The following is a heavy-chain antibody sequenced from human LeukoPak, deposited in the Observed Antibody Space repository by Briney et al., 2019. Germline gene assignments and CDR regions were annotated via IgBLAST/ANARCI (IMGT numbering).Heavy chain of an antibody. CDR1: GYSISSGYY. Sequence: SQTLSLTCTVSGYSISSGYYWGWIRQPPGKGLEWIGSIYHSGSAYHNPSLKSRVTISVDTSKNQFSLKLSSVTAADTAVYYCARRGNYMDVWGKGTTVTVSS. J-gene: IGHJ6*03. CDR3: ARRGNYMDV. V-gene: IGHV4-38-2*02. CDR2: IYHSGSA.